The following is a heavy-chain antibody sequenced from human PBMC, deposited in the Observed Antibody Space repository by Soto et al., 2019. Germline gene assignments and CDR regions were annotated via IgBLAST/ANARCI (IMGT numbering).Heavy chain of an antibody. V-gene: IGHV3-7*01. CDR3: ARSRPPLVSGYSYGAIDY. CDR1: GFTFSSYW. Sequence: PGGSLRLSCAASGFTFSSYWMSWVRQAPGKGLEWVANIKQDGSEKYYVDSVKGRITISRDNAKSSLYLQMNSLRAEDTAVYYCARSRPPLVSGYSYGAIDYWGQGTLVTVSS. J-gene: IGHJ4*02. D-gene: IGHD5-18*01. CDR2: IKQDGSEK.